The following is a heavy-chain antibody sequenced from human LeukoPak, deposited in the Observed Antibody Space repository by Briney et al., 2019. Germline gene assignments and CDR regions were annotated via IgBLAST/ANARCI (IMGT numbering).Heavy chain of an antibody. CDR2: INHSGST. CDR1: GGSFSGYY. V-gene: IGHV4-34*01. Sequence: PSETLSLTCAVYGGSFSGYYWSWIRQPPGKGLEWIGEINHSGSTNYNPSLKSRVTMSVDTSKNQFSLTLSSVTSADTAVYYCARGSRVSTLRAFDIWGQGTMVIVSS. CDR3: ARGSRVSTLRAFDI. J-gene: IGHJ3*02. D-gene: IGHD5/OR15-5a*01.